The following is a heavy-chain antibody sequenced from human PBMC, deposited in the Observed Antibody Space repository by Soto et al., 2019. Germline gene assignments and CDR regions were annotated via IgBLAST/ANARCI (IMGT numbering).Heavy chain of an antibody. D-gene: IGHD3-3*01. CDR1: GFTFSSYT. J-gene: IGHJ6*02. V-gene: IGHV3-48*02. CDR3: ARDSITTFGVVITTLYYYGMDV. CDR2: ITSTSNTI. Sequence: GGSLRLSCAASGFTFSSYTMNWVRQAPGKGLEWISYITSTSNTIYYAASVKGRFTISRDDTQNSLSLQMNSLRDDDTAVYYCARDSITTFGVVITTLYYYGMDVWGQGTTVTVSS.